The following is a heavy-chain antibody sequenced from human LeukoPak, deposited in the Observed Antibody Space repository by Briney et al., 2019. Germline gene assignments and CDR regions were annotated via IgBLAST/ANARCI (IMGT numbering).Heavy chain of an antibody. V-gene: IGHV4-59*08. Sequence: SETLSLTCTVSGGSISSYYWSWIRQSPGKGLEWIGFIYYSGSTNYNPSLKSRVTISVDTSKNQFSLKLTSVTAADTAVYYCARHTGVQLWNPNWFDPWGQGTLVTVSS. CDR2: IYYSGST. CDR1: GGSISSYY. CDR3: ARHTGVQLWNPNWFDP. D-gene: IGHD5-18*01. J-gene: IGHJ5*02.